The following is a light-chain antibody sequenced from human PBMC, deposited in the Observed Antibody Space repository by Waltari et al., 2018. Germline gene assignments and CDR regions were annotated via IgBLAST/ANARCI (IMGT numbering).Light chain of an antibody. CDR1: TGAVTSGHY. Sequence: QAVVTQEPSLTVSPGGTVTLTCGSSTGAVTSGHYPYWFQQKPGQAPRTLIYDTRNKPSWTPARFSGSLLGGKAALTLSGVQSEDEADYYCLLAYTGGWVFGGGTKLTVL. V-gene: IGLV7-46*01. CDR2: DTR. CDR3: LLAYTGGWV. J-gene: IGLJ3*02.